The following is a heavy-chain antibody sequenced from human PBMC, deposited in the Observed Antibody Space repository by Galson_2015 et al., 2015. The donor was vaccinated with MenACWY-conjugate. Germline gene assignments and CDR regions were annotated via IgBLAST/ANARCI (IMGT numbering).Heavy chain of an antibody. CDR2: FDPEDGET. D-gene: IGHD3-10*01. V-gene: IGHV1-24*01. CDR3: ATENFTYYYGLDY. J-gene: IGHJ4*02. CDR1: RYTLTELS. Sequence: SCKVSRYTLTELSMHWLRQAPGKGLEWMGGFDPEDGETIYAQKFQGRVTMTEDTSTDTDYMELSSLRSEDTAVYYCATENFTYYYGLDYWGQGTLVTVSS.